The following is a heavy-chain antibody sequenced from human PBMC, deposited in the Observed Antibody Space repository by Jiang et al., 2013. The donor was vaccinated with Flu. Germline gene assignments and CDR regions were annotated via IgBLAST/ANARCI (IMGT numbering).Heavy chain of an antibody. CDR2: INTYTGSP. J-gene: IGHJ6*02. CDR3: ASPYDILTGYYNAYYYYGMDV. Sequence: QGLEWMGWINTYTGSPTYAQGFTGRFVLSLDTSATTTFLEINNLQSEDTAVYYCASPYDILTGYYNAYYYYGMDVWGQGTTVTVSS. D-gene: IGHD3-9*01. V-gene: IGHV7-4-1*02.